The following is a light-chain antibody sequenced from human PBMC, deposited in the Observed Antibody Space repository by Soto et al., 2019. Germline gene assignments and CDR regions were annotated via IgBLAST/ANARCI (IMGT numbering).Light chain of an antibody. CDR1: HDIKKY. J-gene: IGKJ5*01. CDR3: QRYDSLPPT. CDR2: DAS. Sequence: DIPMTQSPSSLSASVGDRVTITCQASHDIKKYLNWFQEKPGQAPKLLIYDASNLQTGVPSRFSGSGSGTHFTFTISSLQPEDIATYYCQRYDSLPPTFGQGTRLDIK. V-gene: IGKV1-33*01.